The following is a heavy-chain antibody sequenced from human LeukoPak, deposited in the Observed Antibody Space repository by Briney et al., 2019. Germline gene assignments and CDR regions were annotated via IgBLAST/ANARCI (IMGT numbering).Heavy chain of an antibody. CDR2: IIPILAVA. Sequence: SVKVSCKASGGTFDSSPITWVRQAPGQGLEWMGRIIPILAVANYAQKFQGRVAITTDESTSTAYMELSSLRSEDTAVYYCAVVGATHLVYWGQGTLVTVSS. CDR1: GGTFDSSP. V-gene: IGHV1-69*02. CDR3: AVVGATHLVY. D-gene: IGHD1-26*01. J-gene: IGHJ4*02.